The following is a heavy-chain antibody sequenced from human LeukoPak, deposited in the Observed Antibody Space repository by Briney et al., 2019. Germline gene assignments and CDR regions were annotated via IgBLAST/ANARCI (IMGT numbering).Heavy chain of an antibody. J-gene: IGHJ3*02. V-gene: IGHV4-39*07. Sequence: PSETLSLTCTVSVGSISNSSYYWGWIRQPPGKGLEWIGSIYYSGNTYYNPSLKSRVTISVDTSKNQFSLKLSSVTAADTAVYYCARESFYYGSGSSPSYAFDIWGQGTMVTVSS. CDR3: ARESFYYGSGSSPSYAFDI. D-gene: IGHD3-10*01. CDR1: VGSISNSSYY. CDR2: IYYSGNT.